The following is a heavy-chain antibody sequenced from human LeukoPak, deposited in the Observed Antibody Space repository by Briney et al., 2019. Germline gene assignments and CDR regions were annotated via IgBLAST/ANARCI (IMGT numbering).Heavy chain of an antibody. CDR2: INSETFGSRV. CDR3: AEDRAHTFSFDY. J-gene: IGHJ4*02. D-gene: IGHD3-16*01. V-gene: IGHV3-30*02. Sequence: GGSLRLSCAASGFTFSHDGMHWVRQAPGKGLEWVALINSETFGSRVSFSNSVKGRFTISRDNSKDTLYLQMNSLRAEDTAVYYCAEDRAHTFSFDYWGQGILVTVSS. CDR1: GFTFSHDG.